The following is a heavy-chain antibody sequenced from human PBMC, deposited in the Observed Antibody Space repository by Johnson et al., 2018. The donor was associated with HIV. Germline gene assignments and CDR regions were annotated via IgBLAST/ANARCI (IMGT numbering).Heavy chain of an antibody. V-gene: IGHV3-33*08. Sequence: QVQLVESGGGVVQPARPLRLSCAASGFTFSSYIMHWVRQAPGKGLEWVAVIWYDGTNRYYGDSVKGRFTISRDNAKNPLYVQMNSLRAEGTAVYYCAREQGVIGERAFDIWGQGTMFTVSS. J-gene: IGHJ3*02. CDR1: GFTFSSYI. CDR3: AREQGVIGERAFDI. CDR2: IWYDGTNR. D-gene: IGHD2-21*01.